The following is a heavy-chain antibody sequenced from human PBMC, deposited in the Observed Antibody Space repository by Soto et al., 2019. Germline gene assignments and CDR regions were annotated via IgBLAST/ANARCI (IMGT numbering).Heavy chain of an antibody. Sequence: SGPTLVNPTQTLTLTCTFSGFSLSTSGMCVSWIRQPPGKALEWLALIDWDDDKYYSTSLKTRLTISKDTSKNQVVLTMTNMDPVDTATYYCARSFQQYYYGSGSYYSKYYYYYGMDVWGQGTTVTAP. J-gene: IGHJ6*02. CDR1: GFSLSTSGMC. D-gene: IGHD3-10*01. CDR3: ARSFQQYYYGSGSYYSKYYYYYGMDV. CDR2: IDWDDDK. V-gene: IGHV2-70*01.